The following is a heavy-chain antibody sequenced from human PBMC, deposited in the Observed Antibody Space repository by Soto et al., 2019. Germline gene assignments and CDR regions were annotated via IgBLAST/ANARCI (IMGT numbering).Heavy chain of an antibody. CDR2: INPSGGST. CDR3: ARLSLTAFDY. J-gene: IGHJ4*02. CDR1: GYTFTSYY. V-gene: IGHV1-46*01. D-gene: IGHD5-18*01. Sequence: ASVKVSCKASGYTFTSYYMHWVRQAPGQGLEWMEIINPSGGSTSYAQKFQGRVTMTRDTSTSTVYMELSSLRSEDSAVYYCARLSLTAFDYWGQGTLVTVSS.